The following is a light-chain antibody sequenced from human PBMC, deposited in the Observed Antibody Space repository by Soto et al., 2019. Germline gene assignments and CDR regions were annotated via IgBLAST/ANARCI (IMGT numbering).Light chain of an antibody. Sequence: EIVLTQSPATLSLSPGERATLSCRASQSVRIFLAWYQQKPGQAPRLLIYDASNRATGIPDRFSGSGSGTDFTLTISSLEPEDFAVYYCQQRGNWTLYTFGQGTQVAMK. CDR2: DAS. J-gene: IGKJ2*01. CDR1: QSVRIF. V-gene: IGKV3-11*01. CDR3: QQRGNWTLYT.